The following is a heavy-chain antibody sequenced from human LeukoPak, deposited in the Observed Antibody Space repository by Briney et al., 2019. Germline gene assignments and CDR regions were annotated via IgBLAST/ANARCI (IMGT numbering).Heavy chain of an antibody. CDR3: ARENWNDVGDYYYYMDV. CDR1: GYSFPSNV. Sequence: ASVTVSCMASGYSFPSNVISWVRQAPGPGREWMGWISAYNGNTNYAQKLQGRVTMTTDTSTSTAYMELRSLRSDDTAVYYCARENWNDVGDYYYYMDVWGKGTTVTVAS. CDR2: ISAYNGNT. J-gene: IGHJ6*03. D-gene: IGHD1-1*01. V-gene: IGHV1-18*01.